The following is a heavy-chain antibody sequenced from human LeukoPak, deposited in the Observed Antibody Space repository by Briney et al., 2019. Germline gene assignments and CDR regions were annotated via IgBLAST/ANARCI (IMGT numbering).Heavy chain of an antibody. CDR3: ARAKYSSRWSLDY. Sequence: TGGSLRLSCAPSGFTFNIYWMQWVRQVPGKGLVWVSRIDSNGGGATYADSVKGRFTTSRDNGNNTMYLQMNSLRAEDTAIYYCARAKYSSRWSLDYWGQGALVTVSS. CDR2: IDSNGGGA. V-gene: IGHV3-74*03. CDR1: GFTFNIYW. J-gene: IGHJ4*02. D-gene: IGHD6-13*01.